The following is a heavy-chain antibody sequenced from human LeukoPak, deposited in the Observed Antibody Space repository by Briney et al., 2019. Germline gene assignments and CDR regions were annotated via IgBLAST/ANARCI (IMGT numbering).Heavy chain of an antibody. V-gene: IGHV3-7*03. J-gene: IGHJ4*02. CDR2: IKQDGSEK. CDR3: AKSLRRKAAGDERDY. Sequence: GGSLRLSCAASGFTFSSYWMSWVRQAPGKGLEWVANIKQDGSEKYYVDSVKGRFTISRDNSKNTLYLQMNSLRAEDTAVYYCAKSLRRKAAGDERDYWGQGTLVTVSS. CDR1: GFTFSSYW. D-gene: IGHD6-13*01.